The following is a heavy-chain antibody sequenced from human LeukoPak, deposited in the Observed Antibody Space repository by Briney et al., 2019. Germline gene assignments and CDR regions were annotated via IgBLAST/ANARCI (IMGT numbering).Heavy chain of an antibody. D-gene: IGHD1-26*01. CDR1: GGSISSSSYY. CDR2: IYYSGST. J-gene: IGHJ4*02. CDR3: ARDVFPYSGSYYSDS. V-gene: IGHV4-39*07. Sequence: PSETLSLTCTVSGGSISSSSYYWGWIHQPPGKGLEWIGSIYYSGSTYYNPSLKSRVTISVDTSKNQFSLKLSSVTAADTAVYYCARDVFPYSGSYYSDSWGQGTLVTVSS.